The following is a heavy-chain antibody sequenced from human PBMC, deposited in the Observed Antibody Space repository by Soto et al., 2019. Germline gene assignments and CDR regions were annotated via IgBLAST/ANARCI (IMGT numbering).Heavy chain of an antibody. D-gene: IGHD5-18*01. CDR2: IYYSGST. CDR3: ARGDTAMVKNDY. V-gene: IGHV4-31*03. J-gene: IGHJ4*02. CDR1: GGSISSGGYY. Sequence: QVQLQESGPGLVKPSQTLSLTCTVSGGSISSGGYYWSWIRQHPGKGLEWIGYIYYSGSTYYNPSLKSRVTISADTSKNQFSLKLSSVTAADTAVYYCARGDTAMVKNDYWGQGTLVTVSS.